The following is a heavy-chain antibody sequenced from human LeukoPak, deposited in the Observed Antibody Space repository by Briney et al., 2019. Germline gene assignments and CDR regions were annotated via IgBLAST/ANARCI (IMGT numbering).Heavy chain of an antibody. CDR1: GFTFSNAW. CDR3: TTGGY. V-gene: IGHV3-15*01. J-gene: IGHJ4*02. Sequence: GGSLRLSCAAFGFTFSNAWMNWVRQAPGKGLEWVGRIKSEPDGGTTDYAASVKGRFTISRDDSKNTLYLQMNSLRIEDTAMYYCTTGGYWGQGILVSVSS. CDR2: IKSEPDGGTT. D-gene: IGHD6-13*01.